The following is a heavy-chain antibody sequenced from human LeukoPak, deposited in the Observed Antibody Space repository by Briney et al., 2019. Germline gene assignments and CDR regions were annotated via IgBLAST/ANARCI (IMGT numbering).Heavy chain of an antibody. D-gene: IGHD6-13*01. CDR2: IYYSGST. CDR3: ARYSSPLYYYYYMDV. CDR1: GGSISSHY. J-gene: IGHJ6*03. Sequence: SETLSLTCTVSGGSISSHYWSWIRQPPGKGLEWIGYIYYSGSTNYNPSLKSRVTISVDTSKNQFSLKLSSVTAADTAVYYCARYSSPLYYYYYMDVWGKGTTVTVSS. V-gene: IGHV4-59*11.